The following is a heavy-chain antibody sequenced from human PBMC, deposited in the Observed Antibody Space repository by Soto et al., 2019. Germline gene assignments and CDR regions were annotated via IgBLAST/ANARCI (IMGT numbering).Heavy chain of an antibody. CDR2: IWYDGSNK. J-gene: IGHJ4*02. Sequence: QVQLVESGGGVVQPGRSLRLSCAASGFTFSSYGMHWVRQAPGKGLEWVAVIWYDGSNKYYADSVKGRFTISRDNSKNTLYRKMNSLRAEETAVYYCAKYDGGGYWGQGTLVTVSS. D-gene: IGHD3-16*01. V-gene: IGHV3-33*06. CDR3: AKYDGGGY. CDR1: GFTFSSYG.